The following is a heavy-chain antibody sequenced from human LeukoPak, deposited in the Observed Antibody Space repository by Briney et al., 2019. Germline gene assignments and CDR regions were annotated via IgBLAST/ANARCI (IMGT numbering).Heavy chain of an antibody. J-gene: IGHJ4*02. CDR2: IYSGGNT. Sequence: PGGSLRRSCAASGFSFSNTYMAWVPQAPGKGLEWVSIIYSGGNTYCADSVKGRFTISRDNSKNTLYLQMNRLRPEDTAVYYCARGTVTAPDYWGQGTLVTVSS. V-gene: IGHV3-53*01. D-gene: IGHD2-21*02. CDR3: ARGTVTAPDY. CDR1: GFSFSNTY.